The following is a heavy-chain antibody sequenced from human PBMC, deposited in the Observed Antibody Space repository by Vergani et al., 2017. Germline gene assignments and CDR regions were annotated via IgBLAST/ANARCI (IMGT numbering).Heavy chain of an antibody. CDR1: GYTFAGYN. J-gene: IGHJ4*02. D-gene: IGHD6-13*01. CDR3: TRGWSGYSTSWFFDI. CDR2: INPNSGGT. V-gene: IGHV1-2*02. Sequence: QVQLVQSGAEVKKPGASVKVSCKASGYTFAGYNIHWVRQAPGQGLEMMGWINPNSGGTNYAQKFQGRVTMTRDTSINTAYMELSSLRSDDTAVYYCTRGWSGYSTSWFFDIWGQGTLVTVSS.